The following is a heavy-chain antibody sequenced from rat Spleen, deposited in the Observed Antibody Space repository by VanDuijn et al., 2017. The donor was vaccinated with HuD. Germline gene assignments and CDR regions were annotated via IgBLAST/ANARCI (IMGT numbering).Heavy chain of an antibody. J-gene: IGHJ2*01. CDR3: SRGGATRFDY. V-gene: IGHV5-29*01. CDR2: ISYDGRST. CDR1: GFTFNNYG. Sequence: EVQLVESGGGLVQPGRSLKLSCAASGFTFNNYGMAWVRQAPTKGLEWVAIISYDGRSTFYRDSLRDRFTISRDNAKSTLYLQMNSLRPEDTATYYCSRGGATRFDYWGQGVMVTVSS. D-gene: IGHD1-11*01.